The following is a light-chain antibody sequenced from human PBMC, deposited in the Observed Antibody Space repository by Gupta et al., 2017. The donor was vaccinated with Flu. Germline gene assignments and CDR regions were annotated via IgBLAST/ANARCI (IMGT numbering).Light chain of an antibody. CDR1: RSVRTN. CDR2: DAS. V-gene: IGKV3-15*01. J-gene: IGKJ4*02. Sequence: VLPQSPVTLSVSPGERGTLSCRASRSVRTNLAWYQQKPGQAPRLLIYDASTRATGITARFSCSGSETVFTLTITSLQSEDFSVYYCQQLDNWPRTFGRGTRVEIK. CDR3: QQLDNWPRT.